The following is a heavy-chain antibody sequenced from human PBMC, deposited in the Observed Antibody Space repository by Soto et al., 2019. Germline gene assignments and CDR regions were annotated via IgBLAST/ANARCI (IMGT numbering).Heavy chain of an antibody. CDR1: GFTFSIYG. V-gene: IGHV3-30*18. J-gene: IGHJ6*02. Sequence: GESLKISCAASGFTFSIYGMHWVRQAPGKGLEWVAVISYDGSNKYYAGSVKGRFTISRDNSKNTLYLQMNSLRAEDTAVYYCAKDRLEIAVAGTYYYYGMDVWGQGTTVTVSS. D-gene: IGHD6-19*01. CDR2: ISYDGSNK. CDR3: AKDRLEIAVAGTYYYYGMDV.